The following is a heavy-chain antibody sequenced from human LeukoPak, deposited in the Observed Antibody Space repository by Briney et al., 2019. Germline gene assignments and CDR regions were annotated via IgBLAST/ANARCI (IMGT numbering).Heavy chain of an antibody. CDR2: IKQDGSEK. V-gene: IGHV3-7*01. D-gene: IGHD3-9*01. CDR3: ARDAASGLRYFDWLLTRRSDAFDI. CDR1: GFTFSSYW. J-gene: IGHJ3*02. Sequence: PGGSLRLSCAASGFTFSSYWMSWVRQAPGKGLEWVANIKQDGSEKYYVDSVKGRFTISRDNAKNSLYLQMNSLRAEDTAVYYCARDAASGLRYFDWLLTRRSDAFDIWGQGTMVTVSS.